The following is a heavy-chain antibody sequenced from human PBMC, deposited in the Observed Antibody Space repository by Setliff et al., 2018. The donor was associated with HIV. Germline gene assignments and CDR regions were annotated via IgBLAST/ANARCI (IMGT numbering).Heavy chain of an antibody. Sequence: SETLSLTCAVYGGSFSAYYWSWIRQPPVKGLEWIGEINHSGSTNYNPSLKNRVTISVDTSKNQFSLKLRSVTAADTAVYYCARRPGYYGSGSLDYWGQGTLVTVSS. CDR2: INHSGST. V-gene: IGHV4-34*01. D-gene: IGHD3-10*01. CDR1: GGSFSAYY. J-gene: IGHJ4*02. CDR3: ARRPGYYGSGSLDY.